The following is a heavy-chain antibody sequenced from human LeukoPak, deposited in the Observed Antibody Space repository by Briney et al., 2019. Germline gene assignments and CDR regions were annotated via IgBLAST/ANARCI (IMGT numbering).Heavy chain of an antibody. CDR2: ITAYNGNR. V-gene: IGHV1-18*01. J-gene: IGHJ4*01. CDR3: ARDNDKVVDH. Sequence: ASVKVSCKTSGYTFSNYGISWVRQAPGQGLEWMGWITAYNGNRLYAQRFRGRITLTTDTSTSTSYMELRSLEYDDTAIYYCARDNDKVVDHWGQGTLVTVSS. D-gene: IGHD1-1*01. CDR1: GYTFSNYG.